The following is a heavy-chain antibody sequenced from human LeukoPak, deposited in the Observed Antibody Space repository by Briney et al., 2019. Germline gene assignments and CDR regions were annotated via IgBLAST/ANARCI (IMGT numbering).Heavy chain of an antibody. CDR2: IYPGDSDT. D-gene: IGHD3-10*01. J-gene: IGHJ4*02. CDR1: GYSFTSYW. Sequence: GESLKISCKGSGYSFTSYWIGWVRQMPGKGLEWMGIIYPGDSDTRYSPSFQGQVTMSADKSISTAYLQWSSLKASDTAMYYCARSTMVRGVTRTYYFDYWGQGTLVTVSS. CDR3: ARSTMVRGVTRTYYFDY. V-gene: IGHV5-51*01.